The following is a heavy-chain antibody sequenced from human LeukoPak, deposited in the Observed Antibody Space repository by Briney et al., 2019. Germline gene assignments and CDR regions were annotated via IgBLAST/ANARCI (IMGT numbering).Heavy chain of an antibody. V-gene: IGHV4-34*01. Sequence: SETLSLTCAVYGESFSGYYWSWIRQAPGKGLEWIGEVSHSGVTTYNPSLKSRLTISIDTSKNQFSLKLNSLTAADTAAYYCARGFHWGGYYFDYWGQGTLVTLSS. J-gene: IGHJ4*02. CDR1: GESFSGYY. CDR2: VSHSGVT. D-gene: IGHD7-27*01. CDR3: ARGFHWGGYYFDY.